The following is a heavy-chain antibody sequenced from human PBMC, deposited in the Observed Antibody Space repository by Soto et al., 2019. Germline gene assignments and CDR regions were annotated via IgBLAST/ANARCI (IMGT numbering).Heavy chain of an antibody. CDR3: GILHSSSWYTGYYFDY. D-gene: IGHD6-13*01. J-gene: IGHJ4*02. Sequence: PXGSLRLSCAAAGVTFSSYAMHWVRQAPGKGLEWVAVISYDGSNKYYADSVKGRFTISRDNSKNTLFLQMNSLRAEDTAVYYCGILHSSSWYTGYYFDYWGQGTLVTVSS. V-gene: IGHV3-30-3*01. CDR2: ISYDGSNK. CDR1: GVTFSSYA.